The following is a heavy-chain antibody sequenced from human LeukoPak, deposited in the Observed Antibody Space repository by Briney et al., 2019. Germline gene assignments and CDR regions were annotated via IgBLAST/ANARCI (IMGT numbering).Heavy chain of an antibody. D-gene: IGHD6-13*01. V-gene: IGHV4-59*01. J-gene: IGHJ1*01. CDR2: IYYSGST. Sequence: SETLSLTCTVSGGSISSYYWSWIRQPPGKGLEWIGYIYYSGSTNYNPSLKSGVTISVDTSKNQFSLKLSSATAADTAVYYCASGSYSSSWYRYFQHWGQGTLVTVSS. CDR3: ASGSYSSSWYRYFQH. CDR1: GGSISSYY.